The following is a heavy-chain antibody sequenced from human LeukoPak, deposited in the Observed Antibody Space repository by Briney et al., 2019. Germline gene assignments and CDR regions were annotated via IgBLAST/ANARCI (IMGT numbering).Heavy chain of an antibody. CDR2: ITNSGTTI. CDR3: AAVSYLAFDI. Sequence: GGSLRLSCAASGFTFTDYYMSWIRQAPGKGLEWVSYITNSGTTIYYADSVKGRFTISRDNAKNSAYLQINSLRVEDTAVYYCAAVSYLAFDIWGQGTMVTVSS. CDR1: GFTFTDYY. J-gene: IGHJ3*02. V-gene: IGHV3-11*04.